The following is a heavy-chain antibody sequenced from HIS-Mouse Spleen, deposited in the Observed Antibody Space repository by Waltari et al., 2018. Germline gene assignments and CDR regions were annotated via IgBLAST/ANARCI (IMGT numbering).Heavy chain of an antibody. V-gene: IGHV3-33*01. J-gene: IGHJ4*02. CDR3: ARDLVQTGEGY. CDR1: AFTFMSHG. D-gene: IGHD7-27*01. Sequence: QVQLVESGGGVVQPGRSLRLSGAGSAFTFMSHGLHWVRQAPGKGLEWVAVIWYDGSNKYYADSVKGRFTISRDNSKNTLYLQMNSLRAEDTAVYYCARDLVQTGEGYWGQGTLVTVSS. CDR2: IWYDGSNK.